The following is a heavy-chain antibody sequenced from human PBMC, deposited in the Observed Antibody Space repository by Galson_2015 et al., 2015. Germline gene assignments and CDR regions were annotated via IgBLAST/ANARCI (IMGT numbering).Heavy chain of an antibody. CDR3: AGFYGSGSHTWFDP. D-gene: IGHD3-10*01. CDR2: ISNSGTS. V-gene: IGHV4-4*08. J-gene: IGHJ5*02. CDR1: GGSFSNYY. Sequence: SETLSLTCSVSGGSFSNYYWSWIRQPPGKGLEWLGHISNSGTSNYNPSLKRRATISLDTSKNQFSRKLSSVTAADTAVYFCAGFYGSGSHTWFDPWGQGTLVTVSS.